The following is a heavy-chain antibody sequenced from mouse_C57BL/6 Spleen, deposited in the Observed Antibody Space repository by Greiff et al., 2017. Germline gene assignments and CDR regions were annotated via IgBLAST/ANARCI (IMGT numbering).Heavy chain of an antibody. CDR1: GYAFSSSW. J-gene: IGHJ2*01. D-gene: IGHD1-1*01. V-gene: IGHV1-82*01. Sequence: QVQLQQSGPELVKPGASVKISCKASGYAFSSSWMNWVKQRPGKGLEWIGRIYPGDGDTNYNGKFKGKATLTADKSSSTAYMQLSSLTSEDSAVYFCARYGDYYGSSLYFDYWGQGTTLTVSS. CDR2: IYPGDGDT. CDR3: ARYGDYYGSSLYFDY.